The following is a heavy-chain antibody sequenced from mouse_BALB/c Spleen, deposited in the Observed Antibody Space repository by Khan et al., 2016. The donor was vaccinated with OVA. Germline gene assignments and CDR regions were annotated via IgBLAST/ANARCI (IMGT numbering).Heavy chain of an antibody. D-gene: IGHD3-3*01. Sequence: EVQLQESGPGLVKPSQSLSLTCTVTGYSITSDYAWNWLRQFPGNKLEWMGYISYSGRTSYYPSLKSRISVTRDTSKNQFFLQLNSVTTEDTATYYCARGLTYWGQGTLVTVSA. J-gene: IGHJ3*01. V-gene: IGHV3-2*02. CDR1: GYSITSDYA. CDR3: ARGLTY. CDR2: ISYSGRT.